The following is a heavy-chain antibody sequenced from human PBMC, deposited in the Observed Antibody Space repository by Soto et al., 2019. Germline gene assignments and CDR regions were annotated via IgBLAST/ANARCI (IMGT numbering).Heavy chain of an antibody. V-gene: IGHV4-34*01. CDR1: GGSFIGHY. D-gene: IGHD3-22*01. Sequence: SETLSLTCAVYGGSFIGHYCSFIRQSAVKWREWIGEINHSGSTNYNPSLKSRVTISVDTSKNQFSLKLSSVTAADTSVYYCARGITLKAVVQRDAPDKTYFDSWGRGTLVTV. J-gene: IGHJ4*02. CDR3: ARGITLKAVVQRDAPDKTYFDS. CDR2: INHSGST.